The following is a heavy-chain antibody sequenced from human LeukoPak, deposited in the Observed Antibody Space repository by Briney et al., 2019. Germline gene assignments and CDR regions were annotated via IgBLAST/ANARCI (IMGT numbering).Heavy chain of an antibody. Sequence: SETLSLTCTVSGGSISRYYWSWIRQPAGKGLEWIGRIYSSGTTTYSPSLKSRVTMSVDTSKNQLSLTLSSVTAADTAVYYCARGGVGGVIVPFDYWGQGTLVTVSS. J-gene: IGHJ4*02. D-gene: IGHD3-16*02. CDR3: ARGGVGGVIVPFDY. CDR1: GGSISRYY. CDR2: IYSSGTT. V-gene: IGHV4-4*07.